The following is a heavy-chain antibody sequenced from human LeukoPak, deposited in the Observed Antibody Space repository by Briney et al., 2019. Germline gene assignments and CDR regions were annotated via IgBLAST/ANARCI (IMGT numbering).Heavy chain of an antibody. D-gene: IGHD2-15*01. Sequence: GGSLRLSCAASGFTVSSNYMSWVRQAPGKGLEWVSLIYSGGDTYYAESVKGRFTISRDNSKTTLHLKMNSLRAEDTAVYYCARSPQGGHFDFWGQGTLVTVSS. CDR2: IYSGGDT. CDR1: GFTVSSNY. V-gene: IGHV3-66*01. J-gene: IGHJ4*02. CDR3: ARSPQGGHFDF.